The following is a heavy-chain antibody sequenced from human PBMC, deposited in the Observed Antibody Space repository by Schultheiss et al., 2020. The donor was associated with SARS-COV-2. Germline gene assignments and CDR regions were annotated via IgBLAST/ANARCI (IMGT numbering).Heavy chain of an antibody. D-gene: IGHD2-2*01. Sequence: SETLSLTCAVYGGSFSGYYWSWIRQPPGKGLEWIGEINHSGSTNYNPSLESRVSISVDTSKNQFSLKLSSVTAADTAVYYCARDIVVQFDPWGQGTLVTVSS. J-gene: IGHJ5*02. CDR1: GGSFSGYY. V-gene: IGHV4-34*01. CDR3: ARDIVVQFDP. CDR2: INHSGST.